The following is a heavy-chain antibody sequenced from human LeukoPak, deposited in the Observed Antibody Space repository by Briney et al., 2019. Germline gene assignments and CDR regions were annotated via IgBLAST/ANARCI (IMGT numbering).Heavy chain of an antibody. CDR2: ILYSGSA. CDR1: CGSLSVYY. J-gene: IGHJ4*02. CDR3: VGGQCFRAF. Sequence: PSETLSLTCAVYCGSLSVYYWTWVRQHPGKGPEWVAEILYSGSATYNPSLKSRVTIPLDTPKNQLSLKLNSVPDADRPVYYCVGGQCFRAFWSRGTPVAVSS. D-gene: IGHD3-10*02. V-gene: IGHV4-34*01.